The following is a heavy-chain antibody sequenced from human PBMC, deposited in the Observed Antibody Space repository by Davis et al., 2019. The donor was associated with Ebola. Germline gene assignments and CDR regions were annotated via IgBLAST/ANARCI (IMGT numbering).Heavy chain of an antibody. CDR2: IYYSGGT. Sequence: LRLSCTVSGGSINSGDSYWSWIRQPPGKGLEWFGYIYYSGGTYYNPSLKSRVTISVDTSKNQFSLKLSSVTAADTAVYYCARGGAFLGPWGQGTLVTVSS. CDR1: GGSINSGDSY. CDR3: ARGGAFLGP. V-gene: IGHV4-30-4*01. D-gene: IGHD2/OR15-2a*01. J-gene: IGHJ5*02.